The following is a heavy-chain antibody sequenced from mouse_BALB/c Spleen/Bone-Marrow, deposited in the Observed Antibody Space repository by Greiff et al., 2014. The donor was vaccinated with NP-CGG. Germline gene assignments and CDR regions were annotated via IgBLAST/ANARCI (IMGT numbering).Heavy chain of an antibody. J-gene: IGHJ3*01. Sequence: QVQLKESGPGLVAPSQSLSITCTVSGFSLTGYGVNWVRQPPGKGLEWLGMIWDDGSTDYNSALKSRLSISKDNSKSQVFLKMNSLQTDDTARYYCARDRGYDVGFAYWAKGLWSLSLQ. CDR3: ARDRGYDVGFAY. CDR2: IWDDGST. CDR1: GFSLTGYG. D-gene: IGHD2-2*01. V-gene: IGHV2-6-7*01.